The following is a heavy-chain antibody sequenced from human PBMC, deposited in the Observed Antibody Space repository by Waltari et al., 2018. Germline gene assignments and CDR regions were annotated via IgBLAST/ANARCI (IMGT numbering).Heavy chain of an antibody. V-gene: IGHV5-51*01. CDR3: AGHLGAVAAPDAFDI. CDR1: GYSFTSYW. Sequence: EVQLVQSGAEVKEPGESLKISCKGSGYSFTSYWIGWVRQMPGKGLEWIGIIYPGDSDTRYSPFFQGQVTTSADTSISTAYLQWSSLKASDTAMYYCAGHLGAVAAPDAFDIWGQGTMVTVSS. J-gene: IGHJ3*02. CDR2: IYPGDSDT. D-gene: IGHD6-19*01.